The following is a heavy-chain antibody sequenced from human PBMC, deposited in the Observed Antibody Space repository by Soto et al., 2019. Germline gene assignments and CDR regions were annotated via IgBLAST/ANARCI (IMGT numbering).Heavy chain of an antibody. V-gene: IGHV3-30*18. D-gene: IGHD3-10*01. CDR3: AKERGNSELWFGELFDY. Sequence: QVQLVESGGGVVQPGRSLRLSCAASGFTFSSYGMHWVRQAPGKGLEWVAVISYDGSNKYYADSVKGRFTISRDNSKNTLYLQMNSLRAEDTAVYYCAKERGNSELWFGELFDYWGQGTLVTVSS. CDR1: GFTFSSYG. J-gene: IGHJ4*02. CDR2: ISYDGSNK.